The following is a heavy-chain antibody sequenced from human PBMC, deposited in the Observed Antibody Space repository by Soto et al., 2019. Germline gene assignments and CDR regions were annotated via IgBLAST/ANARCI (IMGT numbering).Heavy chain of an antibody. V-gene: IGHV1-69*13. D-gene: IGHD6-13*01. CDR1: GGTFSSYA. CDR2: IIPIFGTA. Sequence: SVKVSCKASGGTFSSYAISWVRQAPGQGLEWMGGIIPIFGTANYAQKFQGRVTITADESTSTAYMELSSLRSEDTAVHYCARDKKQLARYYYYYYGMDVWGQGTTVTVSS. CDR3: ARDKKQLARYYYYYYGMDV. J-gene: IGHJ6*02.